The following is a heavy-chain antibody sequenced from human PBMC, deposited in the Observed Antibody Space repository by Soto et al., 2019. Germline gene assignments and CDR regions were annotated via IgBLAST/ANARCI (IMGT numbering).Heavy chain of an antibody. CDR1: GYTFTSYG. CDR3: ARGEGYNWNLKGFDY. J-gene: IGHJ4*02. D-gene: IGHD1-1*01. CDR2: ISAYNGNT. V-gene: IGHV1-18*01. Sequence: ASVKVSCKASGYTFTSYGISWVRQAPGQGLEWMGWISAYNGNTNYAQKLQGRVTMTTDTSTSTAYMELRSLRSDDTAVYYCARGEGYNWNLKGFDYWGQGTLVTVSS.